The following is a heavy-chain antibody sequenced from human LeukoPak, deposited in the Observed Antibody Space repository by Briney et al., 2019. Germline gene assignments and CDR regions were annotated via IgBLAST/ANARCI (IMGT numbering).Heavy chain of an antibody. CDR1: GFTFSSYG. V-gene: IGHV3-30*18. D-gene: IGHD3-3*01. CDR2: ISYDGSNK. Sequence: GGSLRLSCAASGFTFSSYGMHWVRQAPGKGLEWVAVISYDGSNKYYADSVKGRFTISRDNSKNTLYLQMNSLRAEDTAVYYCAKDRDDFWSGYAYYGMDVWGQGTTVTVSS. J-gene: IGHJ6*02. CDR3: AKDRDDFWSGYAYYGMDV.